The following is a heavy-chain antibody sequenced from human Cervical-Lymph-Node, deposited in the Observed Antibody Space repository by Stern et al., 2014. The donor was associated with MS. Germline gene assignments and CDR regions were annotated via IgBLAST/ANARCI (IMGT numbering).Heavy chain of an antibody. CDR3: ARGSREVLLPRFYFDY. V-gene: IGHV4-31*03. CDR1: GGSISSGNYY. D-gene: IGHD3-3*01. J-gene: IGHJ4*02. Sequence: VQLVESGPGLVKPSQTLSLTCTVSGGSISSGNYYWSWIRQHPGKGLEWIGSIYHSGSTYYNPPLKSRVTTLIDTSKNQFSLKLSSVTAADTAVYYCARGSREVLLPRFYFDYWGQGTLVTVSS. CDR2: IYHSGST.